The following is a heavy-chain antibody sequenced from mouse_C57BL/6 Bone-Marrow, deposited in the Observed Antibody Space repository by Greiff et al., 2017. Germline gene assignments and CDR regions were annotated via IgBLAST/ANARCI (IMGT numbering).Heavy chain of an antibody. CDR2: ISNLAYSI. CDR1: GFTFSDYG. V-gene: IGHV5-15*01. D-gene: IGHD2-4*01. CDR3: ARYDYDGFAY. Sequence: EVQGVESGGGLVQPGASLKLSCAASGFTFSDYGMAWVRQAPRKGPEWVAFISNLAYSIYYADTVTGRCTISRENAKNTLYLEMSSLRSEDTAIYYCARYDYDGFAYWGQGTLVTVSA. J-gene: IGHJ3*01.